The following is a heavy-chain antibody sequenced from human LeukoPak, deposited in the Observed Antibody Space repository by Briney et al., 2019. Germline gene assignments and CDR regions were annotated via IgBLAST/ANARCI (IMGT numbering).Heavy chain of an antibody. V-gene: IGHV3-9*01. D-gene: IGHD5-24*01. CDR2: ISRNSRTI. Sequence: GGSLRLSCAASGFNFDDYAMHWVRQTPGKGLEWVSGISRNSRTIAYADSLRGRFTIFRDNAKNSLYLQMNSLTDEDTAFYCCAKTVGYNFDYWGQGTLVTVSS. CDR3: AKTVGYNFDY. J-gene: IGHJ4*02. CDR1: GFNFDDYA.